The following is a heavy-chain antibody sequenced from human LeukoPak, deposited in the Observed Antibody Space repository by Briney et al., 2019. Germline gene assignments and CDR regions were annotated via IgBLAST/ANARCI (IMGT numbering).Heavy chain of an antibody. J-gene: IGHJ4*02. CDR2: INSDASDT. V-gene: IGHV3-74*01. CDR3: ARICSSTDCLIPD. Sequence: GGSLRLSCATSGFTFSRHWMHWVRQAPGKGLVWISRINSDASDTNYADFVKGRFIISRDNAKNTVYLQINSLRDEDTAVYYCARICSSTDCLIPDWGQGTLVTVSS. D-gene: IGHD2-2*01. CDR1: GFTFSRHW.